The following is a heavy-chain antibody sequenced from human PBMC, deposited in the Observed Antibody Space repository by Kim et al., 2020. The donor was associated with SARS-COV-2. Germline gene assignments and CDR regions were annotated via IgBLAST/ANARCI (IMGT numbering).Heavy chain of an antibody. V-gene: IGHV3-30*18. Sequence: GGSLRLSCAASGFTFSSYGMHWVRQAPGKGLEWVAVISYDGSNKYYADSVKGRFTISRDNSKNTLYLQMNSLRAEDTAVYYCAKCQEVVVLKDYGMDVWGQGTTVTVSS. CDR1: GFTFSSYG. CDR2: ISYDGSNK. D-gene: IGHD3-22*01. J-gene: IGHJ6*02. CDR3: AKCQEVVVLKDYGMDV.